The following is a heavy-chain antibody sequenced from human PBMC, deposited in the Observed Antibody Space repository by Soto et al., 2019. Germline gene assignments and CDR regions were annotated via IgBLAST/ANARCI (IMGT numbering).Heavy chain of an antibody. CDR3: ASAGGDADWSPLAYFDY. V-gene: IGHV4-34*01. CDR1: GGSFSGYY. CDR2: INHSGST. D-gene: IGHD3-9*01. Sequence: PSETLSLTCAVYGGSFSGYYWSWIRQPPGKGLEWIGEINHSGSTNYNPSLKSRVTISVDTSKNQFSLKLSSVTAADTAVYYCASAGGDADWSPLAYFDYWGQGTLVTVSS. J-gene: IGHJ4*02.